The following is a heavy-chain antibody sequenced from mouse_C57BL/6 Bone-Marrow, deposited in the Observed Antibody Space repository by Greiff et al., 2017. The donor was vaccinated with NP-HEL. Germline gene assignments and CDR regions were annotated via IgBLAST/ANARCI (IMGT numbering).Heavy chain of an antibody. CDR1: GFNIKNTY. D-gene: IGHD3-2*02. CDR3: TRRKATIYGDY. J-gene: IGHJ2*01. V-gene: IGHV14-3*01. CDR2: IDPANGNT. Sequence: EVKLQESVAELVRPGASVKLSCTASGFNIKNTYMHWVKQRPEQGLEWIGRIDPANGNTKYAPKFQGKATITADTSSNTAYLQLRSLSSEDTAIYCGTRRKATIYGDYWGQGTPLTVSS.